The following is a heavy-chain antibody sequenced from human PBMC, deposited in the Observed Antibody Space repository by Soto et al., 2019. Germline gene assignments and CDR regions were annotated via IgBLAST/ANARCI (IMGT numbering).Heavy chain of an antibody. D-gene: IGHD2-2*01. V-gene: IGHV3-30-3*01. Sequence: GGSLRLSCAASGFSFSISPMHWVRQAPGKGPEWVALISYDGTNKFYADSVKGRFTISRDNSISTAYLQWSSLKASDTAMYYCARRGYCSSTSCPGGMDVWGQGTTVTVS. J-gene: IGHJ6*02. CDR2: ISYDGTNK. CDR1: GFSFSISP. CDR3: ARRGYCSSTSCPGGMDV.